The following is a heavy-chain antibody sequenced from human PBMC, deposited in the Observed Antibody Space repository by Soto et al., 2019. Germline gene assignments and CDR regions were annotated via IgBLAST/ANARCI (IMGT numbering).Heavy chain of an antibody. J-gene: IGHJ6*02. Sequence: SETLSLTCTVSGGPVSSNSYSWGWIRQSPGKGLEWIGTIYSSENTYYNPSLLSRVTISVDTSKNEFSLRLSSVTAADTAVYYCARLNGYCVSTNCHGYYGMDVWGQGTTVTVSS. V-gene: IGHV4-39*01. CDR2: IYSSENT. D-gene: IGHD2-2*03. CDR3: ARLNGYCVSTNCHGYYGMDV. CDR1: GGPVSSNSYS.